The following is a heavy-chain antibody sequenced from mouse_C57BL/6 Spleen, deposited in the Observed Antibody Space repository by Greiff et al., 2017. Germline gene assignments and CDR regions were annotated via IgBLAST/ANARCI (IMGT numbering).Heavy chain of an antibody. CDR3: ARGDYGKGYWYFDV. D-gene: IGHD2-1*01. CDR1: GYTFTDYN. Sequence: EVQGVESGPELVKPGASVKIPCKASGYTFTDYNMDWVKQSHGKSLEWIGDINPNNGGTIYNQKFKGKATLTVDKSSSTAYMELRSLTSEDTAVYYCARGDYGKGYWYFDVWGTGTTVTVSS. V-gene: IGHV1-18*01. CDR2: INPNNGGT. J-gene: IGHJ1*03.